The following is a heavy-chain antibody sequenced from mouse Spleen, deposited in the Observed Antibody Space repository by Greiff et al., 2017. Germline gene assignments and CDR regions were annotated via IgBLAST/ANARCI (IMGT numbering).Heavy chain of an antibody. J-gene: IGHJ4*01. CDR1: GYTFTDYE. V-gene: IGHV1-15*01. CDR2: IDPETGGT. CDR3: TRGDYEAYYYAMDY. D-gene: IGHD2-13*01. Sequence: VQLQQSGAELVRPGASVTLSCKASGYTFTDYEMHWVKQTPVHGLEWIGAIDPETGGTAYNQKFKGKAILTADKSSSTAYMELRSLTSEDSAVYYCTRGDYEAYYYAMDYWGQGTSVTVSS.